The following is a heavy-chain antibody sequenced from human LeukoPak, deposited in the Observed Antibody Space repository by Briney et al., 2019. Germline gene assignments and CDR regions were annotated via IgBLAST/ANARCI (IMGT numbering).Heavy chain of an antibody. D-gene: IGHD3-9*01. V-gene: IGHV3-33*01. J-gene: IGHJ6*03. CDR1: GFTFSSYG. CDR2: IWYDGSNK. CDR3: ARVLNYYYMDV. Sequence: PGRSLRLSCAASGFTFSSYGMHWVRQAPGKGLEWVAVIWYDGSNKYYADSVKGRFTISRDNSKNTLYLQMNSLRAEDTAVYYCARVLNYYYMDVWGKGTTVTVSS.